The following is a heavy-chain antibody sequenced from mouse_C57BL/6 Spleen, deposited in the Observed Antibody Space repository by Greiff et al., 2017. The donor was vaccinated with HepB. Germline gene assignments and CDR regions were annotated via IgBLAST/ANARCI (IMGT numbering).Heavy chain of an antibody. CDR2: IDPANGNT. Sequence: EVQLQQSVAELVRPGASVKLSCTASGFNFKNTYMHWVKQRPEQGLEWIGRIDPANGNTKYDQKFQGKSPITADPSSTTAYLQLSSLTSEDTAIYYCARRGNIYYGNSYAMDYWGQGTSVTVSS. V-gene: IGHV14-3*01. D-gene: IGHD2-1*01. J-gene: IGHJ4*01. CDR1: GFNFKNTY. CDR3: ARRGNIYYGNSYAMDY.